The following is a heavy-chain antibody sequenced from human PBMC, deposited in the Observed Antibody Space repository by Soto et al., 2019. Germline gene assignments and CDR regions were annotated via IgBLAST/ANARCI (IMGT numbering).Heavy chain of an antibody. CDR3: ARSKDIVVVVAATGYGDYRFYFDY. D-gene: IGHD2-15*01. J-gene: IGHJ4*02. V-gene: IGHV4-39*01. CDR2: IYYSGST. CDR1: GGSISSSLHY. Sequence: PSETLSLTCTVSGGSISSSLHYWGWIRQPPGKGLEWIGSIYYSGSTYYNPSLKSRVTISEDTSRNQFSLKLSSVTAADTAVYYCARSKDIVVVVAATGYGDYRFYFDYWGQGSLVNVSS.